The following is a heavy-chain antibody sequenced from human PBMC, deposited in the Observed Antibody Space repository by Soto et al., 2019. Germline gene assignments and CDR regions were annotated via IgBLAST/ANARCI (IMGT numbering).Heavy chain of an antibody. CDR2: ISAYNYNT. J-gene: IGHJ4*02. CDR1: GYTFHNYG. V-gene: IGHV1-18*01. CDR3: ARLTGGFRVVLDY. D-gene: IGHD3-16*01. Sequence: QVQLVQSGAEVKKPGASVKVSCKASGYTFHNYGVSWVRQAPGQGLEWMGRISAYNYNTHYAQNFEGRVTMTTDTSTSTAYMELRSLRSDDTAIYYCARLTGGFRVVLDYWGQGTQVTVSS.